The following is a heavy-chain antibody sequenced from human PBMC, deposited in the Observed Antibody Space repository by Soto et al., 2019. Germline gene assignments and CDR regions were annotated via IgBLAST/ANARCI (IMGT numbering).Heavy chain of an antibody. Sequence: GASVKVSCKASGGTFSSYAISWVRQAPGQGLEWMGGIIPIFGTANYAQKFQGRVTITADESTSTAYMELSSLRSEDTAVYYCAREGYNWNYGWFDPWGQGTLVTVSS. CDR1: GGTFSSYA. CDR3: AREGYNWNYGWFDP. D-gene: IGHD1-7*01. J-gene: IGHJ5*02. CDR2: IIPIFGTA. V-gene: IGHV1-69*13.